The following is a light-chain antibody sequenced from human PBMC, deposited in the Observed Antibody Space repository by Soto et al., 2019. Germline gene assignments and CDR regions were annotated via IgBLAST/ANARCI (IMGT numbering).Light chain of an antibody. V-gene: IGKV1-5*03. J-gene: IGKJ5*01. Sequence: DIQMTKSPSTLSASVGNRVTISLRASQSISTWLAWYQQKPGKAPKLLXYTASNLEGGVPSRISGSGSGTDLILTLSSLQPEDFANYACQQSYSTPSITFCQGTRLE. CDR1: QSISTW. CDR3: QQSYSTPSIT. CDR2: TAS.